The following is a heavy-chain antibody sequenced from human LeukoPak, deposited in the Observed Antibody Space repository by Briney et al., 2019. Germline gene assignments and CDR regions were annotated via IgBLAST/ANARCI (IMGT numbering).Heavy chain of an antibody. Sequence: ASVKVSCKASGYTFTGYYMHWVRQAPGQGLEWMGWINPNSGGTNYAQKFQGRVTMTRDTSISTAYMKLSRLRSDDTAVYYCAKGYSGYDYHGSFDYWGQGTLVTVSS. V-gene: IGHV1-2*02. CDR1: GYTFTGYY. CDR2: INPNSGGT. J-gene: IGHJ4*02. D-gene: IGHD5-12*01. CDR3: AKGYSGYDYHGSFDY.